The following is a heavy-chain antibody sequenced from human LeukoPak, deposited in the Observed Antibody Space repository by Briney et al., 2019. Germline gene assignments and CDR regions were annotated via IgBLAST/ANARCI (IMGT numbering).Heavy chain of an antibody. Sequence: GGSLRLSCAASGFTFSTSTMNWVRQAPGKGLEWVSSISSSNDYIYYADSVKGRFTISRDNAKNSLYLQMNSLGAEDTAVYYCVRIPNSAGFPNWFDPWGQGTLVTVSS. CDR3: VRIPNSAGFPNWFDP. CDR1: GFTFSTST. J-gene: IGHJ5*02. D-gene: IGHD6-19*01. V-gene: IGHV3-21*01. CDR2: ISSSNDYI.